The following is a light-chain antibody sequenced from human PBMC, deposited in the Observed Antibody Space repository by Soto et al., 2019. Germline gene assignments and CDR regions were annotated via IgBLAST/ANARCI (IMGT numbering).Light chain of an antibody. CDR2: ESS. CDR1: VSGINY. J-gene: IGKJ2*01. CDR3: QQYASSPYT. Sequence: IVLTQSPGTLSSAPGETATLSCRASVSGINYLAWYQQTPGQARRLLMYESSSRATGVPDRFSGSGSGTDFTLIISRLEPEDFAVYYCQQYASSPYTFGQGTKLEI. V-gene: IGKV3-20*01.